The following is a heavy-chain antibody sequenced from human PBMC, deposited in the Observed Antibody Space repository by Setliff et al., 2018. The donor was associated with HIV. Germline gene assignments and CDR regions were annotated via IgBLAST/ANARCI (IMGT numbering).Heavy chain of an antibody. J-gene: IGHJ6*02. CDR3: ARPVSKNFYGLDV. CDR2: IYYSGNT. V-gene: IGHV4-59*11. Sequence: PSETLSLTCNVSGDSISSHYWSWIRQPPGKGLEWIGTIYYSGNTISNPSLKSRVTISVDTSKNQFSLNLNSVTAADTAVYYCARPVSKNFYGLDVWGLGTTVTVSS. CDR1: GDSISSHY.